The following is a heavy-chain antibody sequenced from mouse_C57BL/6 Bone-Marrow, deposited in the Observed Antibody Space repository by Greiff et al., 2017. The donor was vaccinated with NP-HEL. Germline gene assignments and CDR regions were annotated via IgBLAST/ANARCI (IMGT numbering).Heavy chain of an antibody. CDR1: GYTFTSYW. CDR3: AREGIYYDYDGFAY. CDR2: IYPGSGST. J-gene: IGHJ3*01. Sequence: QVQLQQSGAELVKPGASVKMSCKASGYTFTSYWITWVKQRPGQGLEWIGDIYPGSGSTNYNEKFKSKATLTVDTSSSTAYMQLSSLTSEDSAVYYCAREGIYYDYDGFAYWGQGTLVTVS. V-gene: IGHV1-55*01. D-gene: IGHD2-4*01.